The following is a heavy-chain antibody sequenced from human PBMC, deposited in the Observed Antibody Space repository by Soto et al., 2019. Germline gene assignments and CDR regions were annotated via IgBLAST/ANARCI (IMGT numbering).Heavy chain of an antibody. D-gene: IGHD2-15*01. CDR2: IYHSGST. J-gene: IGHJ4*02. Sequence: QLQLQESRSGLVKPSQTLSLTCAVSGGSISSGGYSWSWIRQPPGKGLEWIGYIYHSGSTYYNPSLKSRVTILVDRSKNQFSLKLSSVTAADTAVYYCARGEVVALGYWGQGTLVTVSS. V-gene: IGHV4-30-2*01. CDR3: ARGEVVALGY. CDR1: GGSISSGGYS.